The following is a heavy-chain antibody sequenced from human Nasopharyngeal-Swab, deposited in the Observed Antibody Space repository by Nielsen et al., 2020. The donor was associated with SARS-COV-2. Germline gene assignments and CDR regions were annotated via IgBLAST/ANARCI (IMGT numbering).Heavy chain of an antibody. CDR2: IYSGGSA. CDR3: ARGTYDYDSSGYYYWSIYFDY. V-gene: IGHV3-53*01. D-gene: IGHD3-22*01. Sequence: GESLKISCAASGFSVSSTCMSWVRQAPGKWLEWVSIIYSGGSAYYADSVKGRFTISRDDSKNTLYFQMNSVRAEDTAVYYCARGTYDYDSSGYYYWSIYFDYWGQGTLVTVSS. CDR1: GFSVSSTC. J-gene: IGHJ4*02.